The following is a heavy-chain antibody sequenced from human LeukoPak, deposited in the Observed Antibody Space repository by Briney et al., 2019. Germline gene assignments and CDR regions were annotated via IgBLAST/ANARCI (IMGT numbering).Heavy chain of an antibody. D-gene: IGHD3-10*01. V-gene: IGHV3-9*03. J-gene: IGHJ4*02. CDR1: GFNFDDHA. CDR3: AKGSYFGSPFGY. Sequence: GKSLRLSCAASGFNFDDHAMHWVRQAPGKGLEWVSGISWNSGNIGYAYSVKGRFTISRDNAKNSLYLQMNTLRAEDMALYYCAKGSYFGSPFGYWGQGTLVTVSS. CDR2: ISWNSGNI.